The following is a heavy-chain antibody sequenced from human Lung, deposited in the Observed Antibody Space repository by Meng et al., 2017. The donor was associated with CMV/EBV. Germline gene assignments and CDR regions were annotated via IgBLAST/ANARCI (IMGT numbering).Heavy chain of an antibody. V-gene: IGHV4-34*01. CDR3: AREAAGDYDSSGPVDY. Sequence: GSLRLSCAVSGGSFSHNYWSWIRQPPGKGLEWIGEVNHRGSSNYNTSLMSRVTISVDTSKKQCSLKMSSVTAADTAVYYCAREAAGDYDSSGPVDYWGQGTLVTVSS. D-gene: IGHD3-22*01. CDR2: VNHRGSS. CDR1: GGSFSHNY. J-gene: IGHJ4*02.